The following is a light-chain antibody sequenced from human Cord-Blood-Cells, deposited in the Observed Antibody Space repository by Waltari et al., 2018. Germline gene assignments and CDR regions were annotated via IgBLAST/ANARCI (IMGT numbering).Light chain of an antibody. Sequence: DIQMTQSPSSLSASVGDRVTITCRAGQGIGSYLNWYQQKPGKAPKLLIYAASSLQSGVPSRCSGSGSGTDFTLTISSLQPEDFAAYYCQQSYSTPYTFGQGTKLEIK. CDR1: QGIGSY. CDR3: QQSYSTPYT. CDR2: AAS. J-gene: IGKJ2*01. V-gene: IGKV1-39*01.